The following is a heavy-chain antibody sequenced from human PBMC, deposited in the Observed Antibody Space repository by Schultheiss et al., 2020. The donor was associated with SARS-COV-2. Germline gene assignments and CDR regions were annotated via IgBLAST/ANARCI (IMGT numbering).Heavy chain of an antibody. V-gene: IGHV1-2*04. CDR3: ATDYGDYADGLDGNYYYYGMDV. D-gene: IGHD4-17*01. Sequence: ASVKVSCKASGYTFTGYYMHWVRQAPGQGLEWMGWINPNSGGTNYAQKFQGWVTMTRDTSISTAYMELSRLRSDDTAVYYCATDYGDYADGLDGNYYYYGMDVWGQGTTVTVSS. CDR2: INPNSGGT. CDR1: GYTFTGYY. J-gene: IGHJ6*02.